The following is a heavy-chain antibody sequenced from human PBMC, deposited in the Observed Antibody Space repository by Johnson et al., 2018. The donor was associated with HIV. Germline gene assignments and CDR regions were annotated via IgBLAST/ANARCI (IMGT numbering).Heavy chain of an antibody. Sequence: VQLVESGGGLVQPGGSVRLSCAASGFTLSSYWMSWVRQAPEKGLEWVANIKQDGSEKYYVDSVKGRFTISRDNAKNSVYLQMNSLRAEDTAVYYCARSYSGNSAFDIWGQGTMVTVSS. D-gene: IGHD1-26*01. CDR1: GFTLSSYW. V-gene: IGHV3-7*01. CDR2: IKQDGSEK. CDR3: ARSYSGNSAFDI. J-gene: IGHJ3*02.